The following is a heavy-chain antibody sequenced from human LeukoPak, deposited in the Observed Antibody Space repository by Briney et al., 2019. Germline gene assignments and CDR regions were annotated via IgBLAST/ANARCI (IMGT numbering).Heavy chain of an antibody. Sequence: SETLSLTCTVSGYSLTSGYYWGWIRQPPGKGLEWIAHSGSTFYNPSVKSRVTISVDTSKNQFSLTLRSVTAADTAVYYCARETEKQWQYWGQGTMATVSS. V-gene: IGHV4-38-2*02. CDR2: HSGST. J-gene: IGHJ3*01. CDR1: GYSLTSGYY. CDR3: ARETEKQWQY. D-gene: IGHD6-19*01.